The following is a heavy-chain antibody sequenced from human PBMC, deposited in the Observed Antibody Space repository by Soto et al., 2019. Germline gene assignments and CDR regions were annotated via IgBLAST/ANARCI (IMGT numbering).Heavy chain of an antibody. J-gene: IGHJ4*02. D-gene: IGHD6-19*01. CDR1: GFTFDKYA. CDR2: VSASGRDT. V-gene: IGHV3-23*01. CDR3: AKGKTTGWYYFDY. Sequence: GSLKISCAASGFTFDKYAMSWVRQAPGKGLEWVAGVSASGRDTYYADSVKDRFTISRDSSKNTLYLQMNSLRAQDTATYYCAKGKTTGWYYFDYWGQGTLVTVSS.